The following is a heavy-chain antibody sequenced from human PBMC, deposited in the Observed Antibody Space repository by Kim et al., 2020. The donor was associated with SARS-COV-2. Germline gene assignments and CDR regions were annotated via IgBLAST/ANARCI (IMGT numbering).Heavy chain of an antibody. CDR3: ARAKIRDGSGSYRLDGMDV. D-gene: IGHD3-10*01. V-gene: IGHV3-13*01. CDR2: IGTAGDT. Sequence: GGSLRLSCAASGFTFSSYDMHWVRQATGKGLEWVSAIGTAGDTYYPGSVKGRFTISRENANNSLYLQMNSLRAGDTAVYYCARAKIRDGSGSYRLDGMDVWGQGTTVTVSS. J-gene: IGHJ6*02. CDR1: GFTFSSYD.